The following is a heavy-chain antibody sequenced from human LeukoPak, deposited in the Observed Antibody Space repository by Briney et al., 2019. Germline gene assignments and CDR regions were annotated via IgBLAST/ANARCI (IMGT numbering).Heavy chain of an antibody. J-gene: IGHJ4*02. D-gene: IGHD5-18*01. V-gene: IGHV3-21*01. CDR1: GFTFSSYS. CDR3: AREGIQLWSPYFDY. Sequence: GGSLRLSCAASGFTFSSYSMNWVRQAPGKGLEWVSSISSSSSYIYYADSVKGRFTISRDNSKNTLYLQMNSLRAEDTAVYYCAREGIQLWSPYFDYWGQGTLVTVSS. CDR2: ISSSSSYI.